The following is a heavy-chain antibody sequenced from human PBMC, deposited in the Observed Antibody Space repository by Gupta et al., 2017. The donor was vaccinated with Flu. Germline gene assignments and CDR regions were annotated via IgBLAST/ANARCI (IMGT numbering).Heavy chain of an antibody. CDR3: ARVFPFGGVIVYYYYYGMDV. D-gene: IGHD3-16*02. Sequence: WVRQATGQGLEWMGWMNPNSGNTGYAQKFQGRVTMTRNTSISTAYMELSSLRSEDTAVYYCARVFPFGGVIVYYYYYGMDVWGQGTTVTVSS. J-gene: IGHJ6*02. V-gene: IGHV1-8*01. CDR2: MNPNSGNT.